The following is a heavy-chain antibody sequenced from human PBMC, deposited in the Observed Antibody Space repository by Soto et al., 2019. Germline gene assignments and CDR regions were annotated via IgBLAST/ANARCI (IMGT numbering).Heavy chain of an antibody. CDR2: VYNSGST. Sequence: SETLSLTCTVSGGSVSSGSYYWTWIRQPPGKGLESIGYVYNSGSTNYNPSLKSRVTISVDTSKNQFSLKLSSVTAADTAVYYCARLGSIAADDFDYWGQGTLVTVSS. J-gene: IGHJ4*02. CDR1: GGSVSSGSYY. CDR3: ARLGSIAADDFDY. D-gene: IGHD6-25*01. V-gene: IGHV4-61*01.